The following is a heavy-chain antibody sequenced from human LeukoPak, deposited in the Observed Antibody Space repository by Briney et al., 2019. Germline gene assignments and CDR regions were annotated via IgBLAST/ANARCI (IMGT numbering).Heavy chain of an antibody. V-gene: IGHV3-53*01. D-gene: IGHD3-10*01. J-gene: IGHJ4*02. Sequence: GGSLRLSRAASGFTVSSNYMSWVRQAPGKGLEWVSVIYSGSSTYYADSVKGRFTISRDNSKNTLYLQMNSLRAEDTAVYYCARSYYGSGSYEYYFDYWGQGTLVTVSS. CDR1: GFTVSSNY. CDR2: IYSGSST. CDR3: ARSYYGSGSYEYYFDY.